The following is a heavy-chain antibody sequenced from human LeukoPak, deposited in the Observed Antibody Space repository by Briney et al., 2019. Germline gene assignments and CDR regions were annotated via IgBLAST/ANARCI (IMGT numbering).Heavy chain of an antibody. D-gene: IGHD4-23*01. J-gene: IGHJ4*02. CDR3: ARGSYYGGSDY. CDR2: IYYSGST. V-gene: IGHV4-39*06. Sequence: SETLFLTCTVSGGSISNYYWGWIRQPPGEGLEWIGSIYYSGSTYYNSSLQSRVTISVHMSNNQFALKLSSVTAADTAVYYCARGSYYGGSDYWGQGTLVTVSS. CDR1: GGSISNYY.